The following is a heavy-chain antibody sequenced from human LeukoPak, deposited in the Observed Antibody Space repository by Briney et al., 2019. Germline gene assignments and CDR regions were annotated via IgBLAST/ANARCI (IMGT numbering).Heavy chain of an antibody. D-gene: IGHD3-16*01. CDR1: GFTVSSKY. Sequence: GGSLRLSCAASGFTVSSKYMTWVRQAPGKGLEWVSLIYDDGSTYYADSVRGRFTISRHNSKNTLYLQMNSLRAEDAAVYYCARDLGYYFDCWGQGTLVTVSS. CDR3: ARDLGYYFDC. V-gene: IGHV3-53*04. CDR2: IYDDGST. J-gene: IGHJ4*02.